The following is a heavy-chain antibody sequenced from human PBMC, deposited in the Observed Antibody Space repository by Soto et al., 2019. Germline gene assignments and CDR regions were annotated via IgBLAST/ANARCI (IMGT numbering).Heavy chain of an antibody. CDR1: GFTFSSYG. J-gene: IGHJ4*02. Sequence: QVQLVESGGGVVQPGRSLRLSCAASGFTFSSYGMHWVRQAPGKGLEWVAVISYDGSNKYYADSVKGRFTISRDNSKNTLYLQMNSLRAEDTAVYYCAKGAFHCSSTSGQVTVRGARPDPFDYWGQGTLVTVSS. D-gene: IGHD2-2*01. V-gene: IGHV3-30*18. CDR2: ISYDGSNK. CDR3: AKGAFHCSSTSGQVTVRGARPDPFDY.